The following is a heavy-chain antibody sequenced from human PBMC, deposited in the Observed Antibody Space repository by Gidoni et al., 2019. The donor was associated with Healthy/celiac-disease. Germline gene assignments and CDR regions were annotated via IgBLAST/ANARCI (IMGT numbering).Heavy chain of an antibody. D-gene: IGHD3-10*01. CDR2: IYTSGST. J-gene: IGHJ5*02. Sequence: QVQLLEPGSGQVKPSKTLSPTCTVSGASLSSHYWSWIRQPAGKGLGWSGRIYTSGSTNYNPSLKSRVTMSVDTSKNQFSLMLSSVTAADTAVYYCARDRVRAYLWFGEVNWFDPWGQGTRVTVSS. CDR3: ARDRVRAYLWFGEVNWFDP. CDR1: GASLSSHY. V-gene: IGHV4-4*07.